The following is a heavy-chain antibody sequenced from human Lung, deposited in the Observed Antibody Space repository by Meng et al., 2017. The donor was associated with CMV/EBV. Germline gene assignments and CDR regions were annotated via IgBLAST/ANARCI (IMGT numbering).Heavy chain of an antibody. D-gene: IGHD3-10*01. CDR3: ARGPFYYYGMDV. CDR1: GYTFTGYY. CDR2: ITPNSGGT. Sequence: ASVXVSXXASGYTFTGYYIHWVRQAPGQGLEWMGWITPNSGGTNYAQKFQGRVTMTRDTSISTAYMELSRLRSDDTAVYYCARGPFYYYGMDVWGQGTTVTVSS. J-gene: IGHJ6*02. V-gene: IGHV1-2*02.